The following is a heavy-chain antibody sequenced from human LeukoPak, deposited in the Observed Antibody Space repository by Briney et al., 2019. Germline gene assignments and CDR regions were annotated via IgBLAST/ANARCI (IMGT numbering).Heavy chain of an antibody. Sequence: GGSLRLSCVASGFTFSSYAMNWVRQAPGKGLEWVSVIWYDGSDRYYADSVRGRFTISRDNSKNTLYLQMSSLRVDDTAAYYCAARPPIIVAGPFDYWGQGTLVTVSS. CDR1: GFTFSSYA. V-gene: IGHV3-33*01. CDR2: IWYDGSDR. J-gene: IGHJ4*02. CDR3: AARPPIIVAGPFDY. D-gene: IGHD5-12*01.